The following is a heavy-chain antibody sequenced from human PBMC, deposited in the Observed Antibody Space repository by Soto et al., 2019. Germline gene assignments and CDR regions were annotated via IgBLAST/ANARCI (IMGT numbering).Heavy chain of an antibody. CDR3: AREANAGRDTMVRGVIITYWFDP. Sequence: ASVKVSCKASGYRFTGYGLHWVRQAPGQGLQWMGWINPNSGGTNYAQKFQGRVTMTRDTSISTAYMELSRLRSDDTAVYYCAREANAGRDTMVRGVIITYWFDPWGQGTLVTVSS. CDR2: INPNSGGT. D-gene: IGHD3-10*01. CDR1: GYRFTGYG. J-gene: IGHJ5*02. V-gene: IGHV1-2*02.